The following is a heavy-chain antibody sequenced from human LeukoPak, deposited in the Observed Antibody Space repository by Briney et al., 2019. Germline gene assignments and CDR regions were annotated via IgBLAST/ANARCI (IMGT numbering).Heavy chain of an antibody. D-gene: IGHD3-22*01. Sequence: GGSLTLSCAASGFSFSSYPMHWVRQAPGKGLEWVAVISYDGGSKYYADSVKGRFTISRDNSKNTLYLQMNSLRAEDTAVHYCARDGVESMIVVDWYFDLCGRGTLVTVSS. CDR3: ARDGVESMIVVDWYFDL. V-gene: IGHV3-30-3*01. CDR1: GFSFSSYP. J-gene: IGHJ2*01. CDR2: ISYDGGSK.